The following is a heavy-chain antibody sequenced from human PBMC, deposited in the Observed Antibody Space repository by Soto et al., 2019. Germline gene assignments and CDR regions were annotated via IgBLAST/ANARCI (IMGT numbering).Heavy chain of an antibody. Sequence: GGSLRLSCAASGFTFSSYGMHWVRQAPGKGLEWVAVISYDGSNKYYADSVKGRFTISRDNSKNTLYLQMNSLRAEDTAVYYCAKEMDTAMPFGENFDYWGQGTLVTVSS. D-gene: IGHD5-18*01. CDR2: ISYDGSNK. J-gene: IGHJ4*02. CDR3: AKEMDTAMPFGENFDY. CDR1: GFTFSSYG. V-gene: IGHV3-30*18.